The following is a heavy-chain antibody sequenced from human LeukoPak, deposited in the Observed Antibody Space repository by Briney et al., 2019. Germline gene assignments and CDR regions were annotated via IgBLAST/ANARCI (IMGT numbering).Heavy chain of an antibody. CDR2: FDPEDGET. V-gene: IGHV1-24*01. CDR3: ATGPRGYSGYDLGFDY. J-gene: IGHJ4*02. D-gene: IGHD5-12*01. Sequence: ASVKVSCKVSGYTLTELSMHWVRQAPGKGLEWMGGFDPEDGETIYAQKFQGRVTMTEDTSTDTAYMELSSLGSEDTAVYYCATGPRGYSGYDLGFDYWGQGTLVTVSS. CDR1: GYTLTELS.